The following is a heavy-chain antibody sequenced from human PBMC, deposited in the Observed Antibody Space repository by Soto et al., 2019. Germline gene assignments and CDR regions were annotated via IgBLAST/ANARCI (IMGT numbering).Heavy chain of an antibody. V-gene: IGHV4-4*02. CDR3: TRTTVTTHYYGMDV. D-gene: IGHD4-17*01. CDR2: IYHSGST. CDR1: SGSISSSNW. J-gene: IGHJ6*02. Sequence: SETLSLTCAVSSGSISSSNWWSWVRQPPGKGLEWIGEIYHSGSTNYNPSLKSRVTISVDKSKNQFSLKLSSVTAADTAVYYCTRTTVTTHYYGMDVWGQGTTVTVSS.